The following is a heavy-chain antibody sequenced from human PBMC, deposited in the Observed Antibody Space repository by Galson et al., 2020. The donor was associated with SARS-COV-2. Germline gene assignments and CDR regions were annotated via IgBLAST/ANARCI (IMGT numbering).Heavy chain of an antibody. CDR1: GGSISSYY. V-gene: IGHV4-59*01. CDR3: ARVPPKRFTTTVTTRGSWFDY. D-gene: IGHD4-17*01. CDR2: IHYSGST. J-gene: IGHJ4*02. Sequence: SETLSLTCTVSGGSISSYYWSWIRQPPGQGLEWLGFIHYSGSTTYSPSLRSRVTISIDTSKNQFSLNLRSVTAADSAVYYCARVPPKRFTTTVTTRGSWFDYWGQGTLVTVSS.